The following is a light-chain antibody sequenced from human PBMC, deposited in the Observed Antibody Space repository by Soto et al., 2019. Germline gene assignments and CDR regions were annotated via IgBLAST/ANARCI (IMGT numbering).Light chain of an antibody. J-gene: IGLJ1*01. Sequence: QSVLTQPPSASGTPGQRVTISCSGSSSNIGSKTVNWYQQLPGTAPKLLIYSNYQRPSGVPDRFSGSKSGTSASLAISGLQSEDEADYYCSAWDASRNGYVFGTGTKPTVL. CDR2: SNY. CDR1: SSNIGSKT. V-gene: IGLV1-44*01. CDR3: SAWDASRNGYV.